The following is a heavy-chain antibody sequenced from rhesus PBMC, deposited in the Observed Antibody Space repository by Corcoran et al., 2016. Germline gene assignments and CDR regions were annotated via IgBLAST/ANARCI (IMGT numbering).Heavy chain of an antibody. CDR2: IYGSGSST. V-gene: IGHV4-169*02. J-gene: IGHJ5-1*01. CDR3: ASEDGGDV. Sequence: QLQLQESGPGLVKPSETLSVTCAVSGGSISSSYWSWIRQAPGKGLEWIGYIYGSGSSTNDNPALKSRVTLSGDTSKDQLSLKLSSGTAADTAVDYCASEDGGDVWGPGVLVTVAS. CDR1: GGSISSSY.